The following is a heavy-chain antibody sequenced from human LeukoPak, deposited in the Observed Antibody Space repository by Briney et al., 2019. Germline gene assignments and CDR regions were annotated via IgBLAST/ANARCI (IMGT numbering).Heavy chain of an antibody. V-gene: IGHV3-21*01. J-gene: IGHJ4*02. CDR1: GFTFSSYS. CDR2: ISSSSSYI. Sequence: PGGSLRLSCAASGFTFSSYSMNWVRQAPGKGLEWVSSISSSSSYIYYADSVKGRFTISRDNAKNSLYLQMNSLRAEDTAVYYCARDLNNGSPKYYYDSSGYRPGQSDYWGQGTLVTVSS. CDR3: ARDLNNGSPKYYYDSSGYRPGQSDY. D-gene: IGHD3-22*01.